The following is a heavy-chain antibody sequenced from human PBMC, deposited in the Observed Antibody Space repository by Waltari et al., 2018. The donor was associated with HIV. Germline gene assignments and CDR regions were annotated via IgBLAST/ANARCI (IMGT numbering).Heavy chain of an antibody. CDR2: ISGTGART. CDR1: GFTFSSFA. CDR3: AKDLNGYDRFDY. J-gene: IGHJ4*02. V-gene: IGHV3-23*01. Sequence: EVQLLESGGGLVQPGGSLRLSCAASGFTFSSFAVRWVRQAPGKGREWVSAISGTGARTYYADSGKGRFTISRDNSKNTLYLQMNSLRADDTALYYCAKDLNGYDRFDYWGQGTLVTVSS. D-gene: IGHD5-12*01.